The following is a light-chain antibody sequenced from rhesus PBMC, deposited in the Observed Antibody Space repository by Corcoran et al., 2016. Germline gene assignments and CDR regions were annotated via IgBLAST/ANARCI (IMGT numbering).Light chain of an antibody. V-gene: IGKV1-19*01. Sequence: DIQMTQSPSSLSASVGDKVTITCHASQGISSWLAWYQQRPGKAPKPQINSASIFQSGVPSRFSGSCSGTDYTLTISSLQPEDCATYYCQQYDDLPYSFGQGTKVEI. CDR3: QQYDDLPYS. CDR2: SAS. CDR1: QGISSW. J-gene: IGKJ2*01.